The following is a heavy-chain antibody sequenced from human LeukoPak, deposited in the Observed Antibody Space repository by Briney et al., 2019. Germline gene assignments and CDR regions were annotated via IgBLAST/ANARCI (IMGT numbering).Heavy chain of an antibody. V-gene: IGHV4-30-4*08. D-gene: IGHD5-12*01. J-gene: IGHJ4*02. CDR3: ARDLRGYDFFDY. CDR2: IYYSGST. Sequence: SQTLSLTCTVSGGSISSGDYYWSWLRQPPGKGLEWIGYIYYSGSTYYNPSLKSRVTISVDTSKNQFSLKLSSVTAADTAVYYCARDLRGYDFFDYWGQGTLVTVSS. CDR1: GGSISSGDYY.